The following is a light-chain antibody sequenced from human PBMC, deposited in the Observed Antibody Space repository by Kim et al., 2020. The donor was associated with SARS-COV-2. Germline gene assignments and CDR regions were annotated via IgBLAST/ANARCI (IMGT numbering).Light chain of an antibody. CDR3: QQYNKWPPLT. Sequence: SPGDRATLSCRASQSISTDLAWYQQKPGQAPRLLMFGASTRATGTPNRFSGSGSGTEFTLTISSLRSEDSAVYYCQQYNKWPPLTFGGGTKVDIK. CDR2: GAS. J-gene: IGKJ4*01. V-gene: IGKV3-15*01. CDR1: QSISTD.